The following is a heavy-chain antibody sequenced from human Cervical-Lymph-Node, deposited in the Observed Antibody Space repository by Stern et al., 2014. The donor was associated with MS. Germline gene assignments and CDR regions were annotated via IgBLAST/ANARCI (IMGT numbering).Heavy chain of an antibody. Sequence: VQLVESGPGLVKPSQTLSLTCTVSGGSISSGGYYWSWIRQHPGKGLEGIGYIYSSGSTYYNPSLKSRVTISVDTSKNQFSLKLSSVTAADTAVYYCARGPGYSYAFPRGYYGMDVWGQGTTVTVSS. J-gene: IGHJ6*02. CDR3: ARGPGYSYAFPRGYYGMDV. D-gene: IGHD5-18*01. CDR1: GGSISSGGYY. V-gene: IGHV4-31*03. CDR2: IYSSGST.